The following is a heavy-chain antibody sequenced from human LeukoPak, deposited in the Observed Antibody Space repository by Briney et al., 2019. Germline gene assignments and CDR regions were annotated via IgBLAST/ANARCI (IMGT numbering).Heavy chain of an antibody. J-gene: IGHJ5*02. D-gene: IGHD5-18*01. CDR2: INHSGST. V-gene: IGHV4-34*01. CDR3: APRGDIEHSYGYGKWFDP. CDR1: GVHFSGYY. Sequence: KPSETLSLTCAVYGVHFSGYYWIWIRQPPGKGLEGIGEINHSGSTNYNASLKSRVTVSVDSSKNQFSLRLSSVTAADTAVYYCAPRGDIEHSYGYGKWFDPWGQGTRVTVSS.